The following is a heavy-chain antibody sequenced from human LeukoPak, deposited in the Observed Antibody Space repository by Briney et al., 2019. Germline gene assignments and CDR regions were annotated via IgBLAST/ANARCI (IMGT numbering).Heavy chain of an antibody. CDR2: INHSGST. CDR3: AMRYDSSGYLLTGALDI. CDR1: GGSFSVYY. Sequence: SETLSLTCAVYGGSFSVYYWSWIRQPPGKGLEWIGEINHSGSTNYNPSLKSRVTISVDTSKNQFSLKLSSVTAADTAVYYCAMRYDSSGYLLTGALDIWGQGTMVTVSS. V-gene: IGHV4-34*01. J-gene: IGHJ3*02. D-gene: IGHD3-22*01.